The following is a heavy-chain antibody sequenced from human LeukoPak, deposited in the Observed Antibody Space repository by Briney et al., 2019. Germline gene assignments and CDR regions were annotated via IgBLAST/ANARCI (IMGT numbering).Heavy chain of an antibody. CDR1: GFSFSNYA. V-gene: IGHV3-23*01. J-gene: IGHJ4*02. Sequence: GGSLRLSCAASGFSFSNYAMSWVRQGPGEGLEWVSAIGGSIGSTFYTDSVKGRFTISRDNSKNTLSLQKNSLRVEDTAVYYCVKDFVVVPGLVNYFDYWGQGTLVTVSS. D-gene: IGHD2-2*01. CDR2: IGGSIGST. CDR3: VKDFVVVPGLVNYFDY.